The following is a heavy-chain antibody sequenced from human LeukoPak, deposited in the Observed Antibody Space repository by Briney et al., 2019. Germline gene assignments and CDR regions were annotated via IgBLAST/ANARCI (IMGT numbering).Heavy chain of an antibody. D-gene: IGHD3-10*01. Sequence: SETLTLTCTVSSGSISNYYWSWIRQPPGKGLEWLGYIYYSGSTNYNPSLKGRGIISVDTSKNQFSLKLSSVTAADTAVYFCARGLDYASGSYYYFEYCGQGILVTVSS. V-gene: IGHV4-59*01. CDR2: IYYSGST. J-gene: IGHJ4*02. CDR1: SGSISNYY. CDR3: ARGLDYASGSYYYFEY.